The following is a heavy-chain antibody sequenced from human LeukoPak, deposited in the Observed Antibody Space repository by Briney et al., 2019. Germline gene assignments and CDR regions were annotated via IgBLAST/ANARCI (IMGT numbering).Heavy chain of an antibody. V-gene: IGHV1-2*02. D-gene: IGHD5-24*01. CDR3: ARALNSGGYNYDY. CDR1: GYIFTGYY. CDR2: INPKSGGT. Sequence: ASVKVSCKASGYIFTGYYMHWVRQAPGQGLEWMGWINPKSGGTNYVQEFQGRVTMTRDTSISTVYMELSRLRSDDTAVYYCARALNSGGYNYDYWGQGTLVTVSS. J-gene: IGHJ4*02.